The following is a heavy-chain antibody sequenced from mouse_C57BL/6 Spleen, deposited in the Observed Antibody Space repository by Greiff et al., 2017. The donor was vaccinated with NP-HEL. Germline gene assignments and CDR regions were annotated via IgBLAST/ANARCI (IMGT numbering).Heavy chain of an antibody. J-gene: IGHJ3*01. D-gene: IGHD1-1*01. CDR3: ARDYYGSSAWFAY. Sequence: EVKLVESGPELVKPGDSVKISCKASGYSFTGYFMNWVMQSHGKSLEWIGRINPYNGDTFYNQKFKGKATLTVDKSSSTAHMELRSLTSEDSAVYYCARDYYGSSAWFAYWGQGTLVTVSA. CDR2: INPYNGDT. V-gene: IGHV1-20*01. CDR1: GYSFTGYF.